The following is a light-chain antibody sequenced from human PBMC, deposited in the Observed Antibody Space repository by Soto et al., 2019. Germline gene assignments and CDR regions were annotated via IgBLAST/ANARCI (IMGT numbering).Light chain of an antibody. J-gene: IGLJ1*01. V-gene: IGLV2-14*03. CDR3: SSYKSSSTLFV. CDR1: SSDVGGYNY. Sequence: QSVLTQPASVSGSPGQSITISCTGTSSDVGGYNYVSWYQQHPGKAPKLMIYDVSARPSGVSNRFSGSKSGNTASLTISGLQAEDEADYYCSSYKSSSTLFVFGNGTKVTVL. CDR2: DVS.